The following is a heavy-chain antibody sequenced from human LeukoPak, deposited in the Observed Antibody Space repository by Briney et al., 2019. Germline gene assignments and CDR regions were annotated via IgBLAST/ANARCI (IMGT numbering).Heavy chain of an antibody. CDR1: GGSISSSSYY. D-gene: IGHD5-18*01. J-gene: IGHJ4*02. CDR3: ARYGQKAMVYY. Sequence: SETLSLTCTVSGGSISSSSYYWGWIRQPPWKGLEWIGTIYYSGSTYYNPSLKSRVTISVDTSKNQFSLKLSSVTAADTAEYYCARYGQKAMVYYWGQGTLVTVFS. CDR2: IYYSGST. V-gene: IGHV4-39*01.